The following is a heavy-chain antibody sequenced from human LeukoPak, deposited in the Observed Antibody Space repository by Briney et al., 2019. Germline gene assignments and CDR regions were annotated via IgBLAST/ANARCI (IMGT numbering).Heavy chain of an antibody. CDR1: GFTFSSYW. V-gene: IGHV3-7*01. CDR2: IKQDGSEK. CDR3: ARDQIAAAEEFDY. J-gene: IGHJ4*02. D-gene: IGHD6-13*01. Sequence: GGSLRLSCAASGFTFSSYWMSWVRQAPGKGLEWMANIKQDGSEKYYVDSVKGRFTISRDNAKNSLYLQMNSLRAEDTAVYYCARDQIAAAEEFDYWGQGTLVTVSS.